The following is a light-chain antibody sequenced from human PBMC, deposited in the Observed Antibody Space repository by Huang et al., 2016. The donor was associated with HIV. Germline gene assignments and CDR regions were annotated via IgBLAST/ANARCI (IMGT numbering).Light chain of an antibody. V-gene: IGKV1-5*03. J-gene: IGKJ1*01. CDR3: QHHNSFPWT. CDR1: QSIGTW. Sequence: DIQMTQSSATLSASVGDTVTITCRASQSIGTWLAWYQQKPGKAPNLLIYESSTLESGVPSRFRGGGSGTEFTLTINSLQPDDFATYYCQHHNSFPWTFGQGTKVEV. CDR2: ESS.